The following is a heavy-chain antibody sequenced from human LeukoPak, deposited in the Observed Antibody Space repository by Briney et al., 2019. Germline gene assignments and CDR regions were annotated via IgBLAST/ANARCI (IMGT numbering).Heavy chain of an antibody. CDR1: GFTFSTYG. Sequence: GGSLRLSCAASGFTFSTYGMHWVRQAPGKGLEWEAYIRYDGTNKYYADSVKGQFTISRDNSKNTLFLQMSSLRPEDTAVYYCANGYYYNILTGYYKDRHTSFDYWGQGTLVTVSS. CDR2: IRYDGTNK. J-gene: IGHJ4*02. D-gene: IGHD3-9*01. V-gene: IGHV3-30*02. CDR3: ANGYYYNILTGYYKDRHTSFDY.